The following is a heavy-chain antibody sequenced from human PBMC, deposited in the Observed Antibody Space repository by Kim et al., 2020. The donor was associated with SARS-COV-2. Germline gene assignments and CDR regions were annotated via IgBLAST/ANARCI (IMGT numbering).Heavy chain of an antibody. J-gene: IGHJ6*02. Sequence: SLKSRVTISLDTSKNQFSLNLSSVTAADTAVYYCARDGSGGYYYYGMDVWGQGTTVTVSS. D-gene: IGHD3-10*01. V-gene: IGHV4-59*01. CDR3: ARDGSGGYYYYGMDV.